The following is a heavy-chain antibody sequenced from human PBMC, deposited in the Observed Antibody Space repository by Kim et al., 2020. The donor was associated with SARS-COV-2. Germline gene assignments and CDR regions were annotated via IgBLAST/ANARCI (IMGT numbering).Heavy chain of an antibody. V-gene: IGHV4-39*01. D-gene: IGHD6-19*01. CDR2: IYYTGST. CDR3: VRHLRGGLAVARGYYFDY. J-gene: IGHJ4*02. Sequence: SETLSLTCTVSGGSISSSSYYWGWIRQPPVKGLDWIGSIYYTGSTYYNPAPERRVTISVETSKNQFSRQLSSVTAADTAVYYCVRHLRGGLAVARGYYFDYWGQGTLVTVSS. CDR1: GGSISSSSYY.